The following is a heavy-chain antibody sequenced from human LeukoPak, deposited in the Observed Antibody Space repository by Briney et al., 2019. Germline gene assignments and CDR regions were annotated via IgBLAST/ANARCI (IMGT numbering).Heavy chain of an antibody. CDR1: GFTFSSYA. CDR3: ARVVTMVSNWFDP. V-gene: IGHV3-23*01. J-gene: IGHJ5*02. CDR2: ISGSGGST. Sequence: GGSLRLSCAASGFTFSSYAMSWVRQAPGKGLEWVSAISGSGGSTYYADSVKGRFTISRDNAKNSLYLQMNSLRAEDTAVYYCARVVTMVSNWFDPWGQGTLVTVSS. D-gene: IGHD3-10*01.